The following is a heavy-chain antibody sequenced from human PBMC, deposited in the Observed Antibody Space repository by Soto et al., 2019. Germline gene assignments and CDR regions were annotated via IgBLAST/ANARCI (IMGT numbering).Heavy chain of an antibody. D-gene: IGHD5-12*01. CDR2: IIPIIGTA. J-gene: IGHJ4*02. Sequence: QVQLVQSGAEVKKPGSSVKVSCKASGVTFNNYAISWVRQAPGQGLEWIGGIIPIIGTADYAHKFQGRLASSADESTGTTFLELSSMRSEDTALYYCERGGVDVVATAAFDYWGQGTLVTVTS. CDR1: GVTFNNYA. V-gene: IGHV1-69*01. CDR3: ERGGVDVVATAAFDY.